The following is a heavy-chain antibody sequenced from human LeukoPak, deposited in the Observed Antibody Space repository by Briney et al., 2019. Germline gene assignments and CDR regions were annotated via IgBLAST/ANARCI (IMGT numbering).Heavy chain of an antibody. D-gene: IGHD4/OR15-4a*01. V-gene: IGHV3-74*01. J-gene: IGHJ4*02. Sequence: GGSLRLSCAASGFTLCNSWMHWVRQAPRKGLVWVSRINGDGSHTGYADSVKGRFTVDRDNARNALYLQMNSLRAEDTAVYDRSRGGAPFYWGQGTLVTVSS. CDR2: INGDGSHT. CDR3: SRGGAPFY. CDR1: GFTLCNSW.